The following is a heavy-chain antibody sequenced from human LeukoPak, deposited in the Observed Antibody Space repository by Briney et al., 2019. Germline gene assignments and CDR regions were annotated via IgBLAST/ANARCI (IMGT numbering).Heavy chain of an antibody. CDR2: ISYSGST. CDR3: ARVVPAAIELAGWFDP. D-gene: IGHD2-2*02. J-gene: IGHJ5*02. CDR1: GGSISSYY. V-gene: IGHV4-59*01. Sequence: SETLSLTCTVSGGSISSYYWSWIRQPPGKGLEWIGYISYSGSTNYNPSLKSRVTISVDTSKNQFSLKLSSVTAADTAVYYCARVVPAAIELAGWFDPWGQGTLVTVSS.